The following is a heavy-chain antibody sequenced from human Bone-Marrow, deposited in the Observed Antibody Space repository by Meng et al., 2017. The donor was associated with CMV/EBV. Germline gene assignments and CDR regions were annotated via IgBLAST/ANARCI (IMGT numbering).Heavy chain of an antibody. CDR3: ARDHAAYYGSGSYGMDV. CDR2: IYYSGST. V-gene: IGHV4-31*03. J-gene: IGHJ6*02. CDR1: GGSTGSGGYY. Sequence: SETLSLTCTVSGGSTGSGGYYWSWIRQHPGKGLEWIGYIYYSGSTYYNPSLKSRVTISVDTSKNQFSLKLSSVTAADTAVYYCARDHAAYYGSGSYGMDVWGQGTTVTVSS. D-gene: IGHD3-10*01.